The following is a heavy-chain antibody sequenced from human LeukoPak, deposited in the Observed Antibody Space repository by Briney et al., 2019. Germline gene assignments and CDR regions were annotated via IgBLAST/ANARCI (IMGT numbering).Heavy chain of an antibody. V-gene: IGHV3-74*01. Sequence: GGSLRLSCAASGFDFSNVWMHWVRQVPGKGLVWVSRISAEGSSANYADSVKGRLTISRDNAKNTLYLQMNSLRAEDTAVYYCARDGQRPLSATRQYLYNFYMDVWGKGTAVTVSS. CDR2: ISAEGSSA. J-gene: IGHJ6*03. CDR1: GFDFSNVW. CDR3: ARDGQRPLSATRQYLYNFYMDV. D-gene: IGHD1-20*01.